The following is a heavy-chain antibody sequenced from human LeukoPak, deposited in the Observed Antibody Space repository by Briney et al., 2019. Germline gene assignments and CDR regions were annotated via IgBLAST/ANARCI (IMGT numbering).Heavy chain of an antibody. J-gene: IGHJ4*02. V-gene: IGHV4-59*01. CDR3: AREDCSGDGCYSFDY. CDR2: IYYSGST. D-gene: IGHD2-15*01. CDR1: GASITSYY. Sequence: PSETLSLTCTVSGASITSYYWSWIRQPPGKGLEWIGYIYYSGSTTYKPSLKSRVTISVDTSKNQFSLKLSSVTAADTAVYYCAREDCSGDGCYSFDYWGQGTLVTVFS.